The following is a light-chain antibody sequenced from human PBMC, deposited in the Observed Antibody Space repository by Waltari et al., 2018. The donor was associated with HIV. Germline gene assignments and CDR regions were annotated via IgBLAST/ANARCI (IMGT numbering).Light chain of an antibody. Sequence: SYVLTQPPSLSVAPGETATITCGGDHFGREIVHLYQQKPGQAPLLVIYLDLDRPSGIPERFSGSNSGNTATLTITRVESGDEADYFCQVWDSSSDQPVFGAGTKVTVL. J-gene: IGLJ1*01. CDR2: LDL. CDR3: QVWDSSSDQPV. CDR1: HFGREI. V-gene: IGLV3-21*01.